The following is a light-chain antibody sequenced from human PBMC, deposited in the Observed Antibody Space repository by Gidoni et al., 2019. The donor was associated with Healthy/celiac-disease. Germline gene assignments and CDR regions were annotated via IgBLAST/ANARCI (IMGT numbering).Light chain of an antibody. J-gene: IGKJ2*01. Sequence: ATINYKSSQSVLYSSNNKNYLAWYQQKPGQPPKLLIYWASTRESGVPDRFSGSGSGTDFTLTISSLQAEDVAVYYCQQYYSTPPTFGQGTKLEIK. CDR3: QQYYSTPPT. CDR1: QSVLYSSNNKNY. V-gene: IGKV4-1*01. CDR2: WAS.